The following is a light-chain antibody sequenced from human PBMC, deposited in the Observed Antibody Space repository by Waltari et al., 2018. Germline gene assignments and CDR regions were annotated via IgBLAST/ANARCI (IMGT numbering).Light chain of an antibody. Sequence: QSALTQPASVSGSPGQSITISCTGTSSDVGGYNYVSWNQHYPGKAPKLMIYEVSNRPSGCSNLCAGSKSGNTASLTISGLQAEDEAEYYCSSYTSSSTLEGVFGTGTKVTV. V-gene: IGLV2-14*01. CDR1: SSDVGGYNY. CDR2: EVS. J-gene: IGLJ1*01. CDR3: SSYTSSSTLEGV.